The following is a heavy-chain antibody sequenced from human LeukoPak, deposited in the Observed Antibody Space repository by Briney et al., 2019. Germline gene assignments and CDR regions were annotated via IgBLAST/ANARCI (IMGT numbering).Heavy chain of an antibody. J-gene: IGHJ6*04. CDR3: ARFFGYCGGDCYGDV. V-gene: IGHV5-51*01. D-gene: IGHD2-21*02. CDR1: GYSFTSYW. Sequence: GESLKISCKGSGYSFTSYWIGWVRQMPGKGLGWMGIIYPGDSDTRYSPSFQGPVTISADKSISTAYLQWSSLKASDTAMYYCARFFGYCGGDCYGDVWGKGTTVTVSS. CDR2: IYPGDSDT.